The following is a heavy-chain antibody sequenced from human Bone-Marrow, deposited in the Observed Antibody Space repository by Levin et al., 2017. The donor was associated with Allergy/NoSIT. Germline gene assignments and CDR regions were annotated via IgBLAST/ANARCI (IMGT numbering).Heavy chain of an antibody. CDR3: ATQFQW. J-gene: IGHJ4*02. CDR1: RFSLSNAW. V-gene: IGHV3-15*01. CDR2: ITSKTDGAAT. D-gene: IGHD6-19*01. Sequence: GGSLRLSCAASRFSLSNAWMNWVRQAPGKGLEWIGRITSKTDGAATDYAAPLKGRFTISRDDSTNTLHLEMNSLKVEDTALYFCATQFQWWGQGTLVTVSS.